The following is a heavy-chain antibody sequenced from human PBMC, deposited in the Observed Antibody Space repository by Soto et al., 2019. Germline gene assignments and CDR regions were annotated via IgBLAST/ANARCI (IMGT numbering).Heavy chain of an antibody. V-gene: IGHV1-18*01. CDR2: ISTYKGNT. CDR1: GYTFTNFG. Sequence: QVQLVQSGAEVKKPGASVKVSCKASGYTFTNFGISWVRQAPGQGLEWMGWISTYKGNTNYAQKLQGKVTMTTNAATSTAYREVRSLRFEDSDVYYGARGGTPIDYWGMGTQVRDSS. J-gene: IGHJ4*02. D-gene: IGHD3-16*01. CDR3: ARGGTPIDY.